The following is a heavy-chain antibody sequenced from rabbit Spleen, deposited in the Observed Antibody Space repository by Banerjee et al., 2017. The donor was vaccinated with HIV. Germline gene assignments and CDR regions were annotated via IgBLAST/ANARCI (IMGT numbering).Heavy chain of an antibody. Sequence: QEQLEETGGGLVQPGGSLTLSCKASGFDFSGDYMCWVRQAPGKRPEWIACIYHGDGSTYYASWVNGRFTISRSTSLNTVTLQMTSLTAADTATYFCARGINGYNGGGRTYFNLWGPGTLVTVS. CDR2: IYHGDGST. J-gene: IGHJ4*01. V-gene: IGHV1S47*01. CDR3: ARGINGYNGGGRTYFNL. CDR1: GFDFSGDY. D-gene: IGHD6-1*01.